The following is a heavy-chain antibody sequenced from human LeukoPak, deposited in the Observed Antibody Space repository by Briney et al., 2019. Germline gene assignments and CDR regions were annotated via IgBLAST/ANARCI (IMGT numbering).Heavy chain of an antibody. V-gene: IGHV3-7*01. CDR3: ARALVGRGSSSGY. Sequence: GGSLRLSCAASGFTFGNYWMSWVRQAPGKGLEWVANINDDGSETSYADSVEGRFTISRDNAKNSLYMHMNSLTAGDTAVYYCARALVGRGSSSGYWGQGTLVTVSS. D-gene: IGHD3-16*01. J-gene: IGHJ4*02. CDR1: GFTFGNYW. CDR2: INDDGSET.